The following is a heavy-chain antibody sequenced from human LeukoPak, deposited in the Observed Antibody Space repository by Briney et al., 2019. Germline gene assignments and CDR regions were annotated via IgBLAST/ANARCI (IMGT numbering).Heavy chain of an antibody. D-gene: IGHD2-2*02. Sequence: PSQTLSLTCTVSGGSISSGSYYWSWIRQPAGKGLEWIGRIYTSGSTNYNPSLKSRVTISVDTSKNQFSLKLSSVTAADTAVYYCAREWHCSSTSCYTLWFDPWAREPWSPSPQ. CDR3: AREWHCSSTSCYTLWFDP. J-gene: IGHJ5*02. CDR2: IYTSGST. CDR1: GGSISSGSYY. V-gene: IGHV4-61*02.